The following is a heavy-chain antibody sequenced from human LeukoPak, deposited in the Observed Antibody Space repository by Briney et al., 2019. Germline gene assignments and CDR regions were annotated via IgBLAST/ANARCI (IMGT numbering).Heavy chain of an antibody. D-gene: IGHD1-14*01. CDR3: AITESAQPYYFDY. J-gene: IGHJ4*02. V-gene: IGHV1-69*05. CDR1: GGTFSSYA. CDR2: IIPIFGTA. Sequence: SVKVSCKASGGTFSSYAISWVRQAPGQGLEWMGGIIPIFGTANYAQKFQGRVTITTDESTSTAYMELSSLRSEDTAVYYCAITESAQPYYFDYWGQGTLVTVSS.